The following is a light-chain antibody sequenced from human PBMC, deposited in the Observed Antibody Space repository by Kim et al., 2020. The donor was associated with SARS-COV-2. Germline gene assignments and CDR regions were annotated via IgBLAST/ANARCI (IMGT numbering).Light chain of an antibody. Sequence: PGQSVPISCTGPSSDVGGYNYVSWYQQHPGKAPKLMIYEVSKRPSGVPDRFSGSKSGNTASLTVSGLQAEDEADYYCSSYAGSNNLFGGGTQLTVL. CDR3: SSYAGSNNL. CDR1: SSDVGGYNY. CDR2: EVS. V-gene: IGLV2-8*01. J-gene: IGLJ2*01.